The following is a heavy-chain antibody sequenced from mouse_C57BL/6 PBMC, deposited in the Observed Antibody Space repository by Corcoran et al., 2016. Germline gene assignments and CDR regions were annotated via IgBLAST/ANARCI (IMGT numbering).Heavy chain of an antibody. CDR1: GYTFTGYW. Sequence: QVQLQQSGAELMKPGASVKLSCKATGYTFTGYWIEWVKQRPGHGLEWIGEILPGSGRTNYNEKFKGKATFTADTSSNTAYMQLSSRTTEDSASYYCARRAGVATRYFDVWGTGTTVTVSS. J-gene: IGHJ1*03. D-gene: IGHD1-1*01. CDR3: ARRAGVATRYFDV. CDR2: ILPGSGRT. V-gene: IGHV1-9*01.